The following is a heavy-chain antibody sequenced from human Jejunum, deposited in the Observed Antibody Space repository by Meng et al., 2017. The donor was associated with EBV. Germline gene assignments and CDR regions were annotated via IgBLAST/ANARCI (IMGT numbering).Heavy chain of an antibody. Sequence: QVQLVQSGAEVMKPGASLKVSCKASGYTFSSCGISWVRQAPGQGLEWMGWITAYNGDTHFPQKFQDRVIMTIDTSTRTAYMELKSLRPDDTAVYYCARYKSPGSFDPWGQGTLVTVSS. CDR3: ARYKSPGSFDP. CDR2: ITAYNGDT. D-gene: IGHD1-1*01. CDR1: GYTFSSCG. J-gene: IGHJ5*02. V-gene: IGHV1-18*01.